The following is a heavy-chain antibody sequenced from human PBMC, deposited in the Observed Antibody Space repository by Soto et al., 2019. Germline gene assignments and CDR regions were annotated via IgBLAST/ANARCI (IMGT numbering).Heavy chain of an antibody. D-gene: IGHD1-7*01. Sequence: EVQLLESGGGLVKPGGSLRLSCAASGFTFRSYGMPWVGQAPGKGLEWVSFSSATGSGTYYADSVKGRFTISRDNSKNTLYLQMTSLRADDTAVYYCAKDRRAGGNYGFYSDFWGQGALVIVSS. J-gene: IGHJ4*02. CDR1: GFTFRSYG. V-gene: IGHV3-23*01. CDR3: AKDRRAGGNYGFYSDF. CDR2: SSATGSGT.